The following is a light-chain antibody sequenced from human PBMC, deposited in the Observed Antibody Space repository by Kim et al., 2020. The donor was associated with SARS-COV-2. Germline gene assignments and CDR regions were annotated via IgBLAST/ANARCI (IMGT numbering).Light chain of an antibody. CDR3: QQYNLYPLT. CDR1: LPITRW. Sequence: TISWWPSLPITRWLAWYRQKLGKAPELLIYGAFILQSGVPSRFSGSGSGTEFTLTINGLQPDDFAPYYCQQYNLYPLTFGEGTKVVIK. J-gene: IGKJ4*01. CDR2: GAF. V-gene: IGKV1-5*01.